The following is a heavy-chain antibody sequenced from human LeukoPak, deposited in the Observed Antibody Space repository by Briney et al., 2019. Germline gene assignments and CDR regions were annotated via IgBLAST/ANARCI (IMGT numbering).Heavy chain of an antibody. CDR2: ISYNGGST. CDR3: ARRFAAQLAFVDV. V-gene: IGHV3-64*01. Sequence: PGGSLRLSCAASGFTISNYAMHWVRQAPGKGLEYVSAISYNGGSTYYANSVKGRFTISRDNSKNTLYLQMGSLIAEDMAVYYCARRFAAQLAFVDVWGKGTTVTTSS. CDR1: GFTISNYA. D-gene: IGHD3-3*02. J-gene: IGHJ6*04.